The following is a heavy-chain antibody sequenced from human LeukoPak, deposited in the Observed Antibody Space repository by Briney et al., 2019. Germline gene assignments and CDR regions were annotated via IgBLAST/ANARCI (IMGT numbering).Heavy chain of an antibody. CDR1: GFTFSSYW. CDR3: ARGHGYSSGWYGY. Sequence: GGSLRLSCAASGFTFSSYWMHWVRQAPGKGLVWVSRINSDGSSTSYADSVKGRFTISRDNAKNSLYLQMNSLRAEDTAVYYCARGHGYSSGWYGYWGQGTLVTVSS. V-gene: IGHV3-74*01. J-gene: IGHJ4*02. CDR2: INSDGSST. D-gene: IGHD6-19*01.